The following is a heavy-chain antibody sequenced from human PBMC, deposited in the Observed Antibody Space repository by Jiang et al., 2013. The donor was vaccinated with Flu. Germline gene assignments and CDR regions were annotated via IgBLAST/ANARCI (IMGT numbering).Heavy chain of an antibody. CDR2: TYYRSKWDN. CDR3: VRDHKWAFDY. J-gene: IGHJ4*02. D-gene: IGHD1-26*01. CDR1: GDSVSNNGAA. Sequence: QTLSLTCAISGDSVSNNGAAWNWIRQSPSRGLEWLGKTYYRSKWDNEYAVSVKSRITINPDTSKNQFSLQLNSMTPDDTAVYYCVRDHKWAFDYWGQGTLVTVSS. V-gene: IGHV6-1*01.